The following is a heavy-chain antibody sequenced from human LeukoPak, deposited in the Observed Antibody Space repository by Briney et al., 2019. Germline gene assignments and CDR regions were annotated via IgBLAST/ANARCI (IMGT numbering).Heavy chain of an antibody. Sequence: GESLKIPCEGSGYTFPNYWIGWVRQMPGKGLECMGVIYPGDSDTRCSPSFQGQVTISADKSIRTASLQWSSLKASDTAMYYCARLISGYAFDIWGQGTMVTVSS. D-gene: IGHD3-16*02. J-gene: IGHJ3*02. CDR3: ARLISGYAFDI. CDR2: IYPGDSDT. CDR1: GYTFPNYW. V-gene: IGHV5-51*01.